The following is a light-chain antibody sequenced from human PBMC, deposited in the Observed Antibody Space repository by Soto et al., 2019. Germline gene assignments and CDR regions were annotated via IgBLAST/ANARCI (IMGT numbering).Light chain of an antibody. V-gene: IGKV3-11*01. Sequence: EIVLTQSPATLSLSPGERATLSCRASQSVGTSLVWYQQKPGQAPSLLIYDASNRFSGVPARFSGSGSATDFTLTISSLEPEDFAVYYCQQYNNWPLTFGGGTKVEIK. CDR3: QQYNNWPLT. J-gene: IGKJ4*01. CDR1: QSVGTS. CDR2: DAS.